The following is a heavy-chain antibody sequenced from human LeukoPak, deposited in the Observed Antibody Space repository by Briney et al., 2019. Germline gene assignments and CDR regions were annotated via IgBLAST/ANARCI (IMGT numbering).Heavy chain of an antibody. V-gene: IGHV4-59*01. D-gene: IGHD3-22*01. CDR1: GGSFSGYY. CDR2: IYYSGST. J-gene: IGHJ4*02. CDR3: ASSDHYDSSGYSLDY. Sequence: SETLSLTCAVYGGSFSGYYWSCIRQPPGEGLEWIGYIYYSGSTSYSPSLKSRVTISVDTSKNQFSLKLRSVTAADTAVYYCASSDHYDSSGYSLDYWGQGTLVTVSS.